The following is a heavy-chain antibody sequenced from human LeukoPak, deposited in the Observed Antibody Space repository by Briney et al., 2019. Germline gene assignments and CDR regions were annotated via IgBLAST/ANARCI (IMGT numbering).Heavy chain of an antibody. CDR3: ARRCSSTSCYNWFDP. Sequence: SETLSLTCAVYGGSFSGYYWNWIRQPPGKGLEWIGEINHSGSSDYNPSLKSRVTISVDTSKNQFSLKLSSVTAADTAVYYCARRCSSTSCYNWFDPWGQGTLVTVSS. V-gene: IGHV4-34*01. CDR2: INHSGSS. D-gene: IGHD2-2*01. CDR1: GGSFSGYY. J-gene: IGHJ5*02.